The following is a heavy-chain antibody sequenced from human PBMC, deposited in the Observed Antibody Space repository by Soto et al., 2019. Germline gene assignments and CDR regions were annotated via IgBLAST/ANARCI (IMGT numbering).Heavy chain of an antibody. CDR3: AMTSAMIVVVSLDI. CDR2: ISPNNGNT. D-gene: IGHD3-22*01. Sequence: GASVKVSCKASGYTFTSYGISWVRQAPGQGLEWMGGISPNNGNTNYAQKLQGRVTITTDASTSTAYMELSSLRSEDTAVYYCAMTSAMIVVVSLDIWGQGTMVTVSS. V-gene: IGHV1-18*01. CDR1: GYTFTSYG. J-gene: IGHJ3*02.